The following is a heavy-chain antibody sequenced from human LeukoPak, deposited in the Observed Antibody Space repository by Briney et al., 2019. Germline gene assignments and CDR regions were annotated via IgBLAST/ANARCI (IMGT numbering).Heavy chain of an antibody. CDR2: IYYSGST. V-gene: IGHV4-39*07. J-gene: IGHJ5*02. CDR3: AAYYDSSGYGNWFDP. D-gene: IGHD3-22*01. CDR1: GGSISSYY. Sequence: SETLSLTCTVSGGSISSYYWGWIRQPPGKGLEWIGSIYYSGSTYYNPSLKSRVTISVDTSKNQFSLKLSSVTAADTAVYYCAAYYDSSGYGNWFDPWGQGTLVTVSS.